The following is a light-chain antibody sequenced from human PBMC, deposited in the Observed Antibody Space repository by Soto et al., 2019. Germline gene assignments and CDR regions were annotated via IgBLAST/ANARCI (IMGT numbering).Light chain of an antibody. CDR2: EVS. CDR3: SSYAGSNNSL. J-gene: IGLJ2*01. CDR1: SSDVGGYKY. V-gene: IGLV2-8*01. Sequence: QSARTQPPSASGSPGQSVTISCNGTSSDVGGYKYVSWYQQHPGKAPKLMIYEVSKRPSGVPDRFSGSKSGNTASLTVSGLQAEDEADYYCSSYAGSNNSLFGGGTKLTVL.